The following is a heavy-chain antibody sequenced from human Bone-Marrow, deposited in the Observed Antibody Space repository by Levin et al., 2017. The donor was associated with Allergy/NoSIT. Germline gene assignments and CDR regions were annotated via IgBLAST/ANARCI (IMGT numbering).Heavy chain of an antibody. J-gene: IGHJ4*02. CDR2: IYYSGST. CDR1: GGSISSYY. Sequence: PSETLSLTCTVSGGSISSYYWSWIRQPPGKGLEWIGYIYYSGSTNYNPSLKSRVTISVDTSKNQFSLKLSSVTAADTAVYYCARDPGAGSGIDYWGQGTLVTVSS. V-gene: IGHV4-59*01. D-gene: IGHD3-10*01. CDR3: ARDPGAGSGIDY.